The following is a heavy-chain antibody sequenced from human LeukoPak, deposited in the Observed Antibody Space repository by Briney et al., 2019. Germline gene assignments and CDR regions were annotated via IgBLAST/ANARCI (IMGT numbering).Heavy chain of an antibody. Sequence: SETLSLTCTVSGGSISSYYWSWIRQPPGKGLEWIGYIYYSGSTYYNPSLKSRVTISVDRSKNQFSLKLSSVTAADTAVYYCARGVYPYGAAAGTGWYFDLWGRGTLVTVSS. CDR3: ARGVYPYGAAAGTGWYFDL. CDR2: IYYSGST. D-gene: IGHD6-13*01. J-gene: IGHJ2*01. CDR1: GGSISSYY. V-gene: IGHV4-59*12.